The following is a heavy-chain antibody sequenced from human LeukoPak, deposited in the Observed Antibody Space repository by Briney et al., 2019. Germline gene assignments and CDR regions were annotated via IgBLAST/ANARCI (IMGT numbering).Heavy chain of an antibody. CDR3: ASSAGFRINWFDP. Sequence: ASVKVSCKASGGTFSSYAISWVRQAPGQGLEWMGGIIPIFGTANYAQKFQGRVTITTDESTSTAYMELSSLRSEDTAVYYCASSAGFRINWFDPWGQGTLVTVSS. D-gene: IGHD2-21*01. CDR1: GGTFSSYA. V-gene: IGHV1-69*05. J-gene: IGHJ5*02. CDR2: IIPIFGTA.